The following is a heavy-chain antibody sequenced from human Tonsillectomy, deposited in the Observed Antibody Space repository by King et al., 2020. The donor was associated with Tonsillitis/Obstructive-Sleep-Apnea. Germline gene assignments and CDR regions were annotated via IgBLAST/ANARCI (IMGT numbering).Heavy chain of an antibody. V-gene: IGHV3-9*01. CDR2: ISWNSGSI. Sequence: QLVQSGGGLVQPGRSLRLSCAASGFTFDDYAMHWVRQAPGKGLEWVSGISWNSGSIGYADSVKGRFTISRDNAKNSLYLQMNSLRAEDTALYYCAKGPEMYCSSTICYLFDYWGQGTLVTVSS. CDR3: AKGPEMYCSSTICYLFDY. CDR1: GFTFDDYA. D-gene: IGHD2-2*01. J-gene: IGHJ4*02.